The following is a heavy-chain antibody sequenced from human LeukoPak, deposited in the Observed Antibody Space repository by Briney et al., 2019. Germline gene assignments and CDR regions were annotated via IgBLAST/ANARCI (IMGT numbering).Heavy chain of an antibody. D-gene: IGHD5-12*01. CDR1: GYTFTSYY. Sequence: ASVKVSCKASGYTFTSYYMHWVRQAPGQGLEWMGRINPNSGGTNYAQKFQGRVTMTRDTSISTAYMELSRLRSDDTAVYYCARRGSGYDRFDYWGQGTLVTVSS. CDR3: ARRGSGYDRFDY. CDR2: INPNSGGT. J-gene: IGHJ4*02. V-gene: IGHV1-2*06.